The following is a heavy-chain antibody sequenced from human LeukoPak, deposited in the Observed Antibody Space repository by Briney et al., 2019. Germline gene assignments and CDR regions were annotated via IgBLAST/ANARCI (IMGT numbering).Heavy chain of an antibody. Sequence: ASVKVSCKASGYTFTGYYMHWVRQAPGQGLEWMGWINPNSGGTNYAQKFQGWVTMARDTSISTAYMELSRLRSDDTAVYYCARDLMASDCTNGVCYIYWGQGTLVTVSS. CDR2: INPNSGGT. CDR1: GYTFTGYY. V-gene: IGHV1-2*04. D-gene: IGHD2-8*01. J-gene: IGHJ4*02. CDR3: ARDLMASDCTNGVCYIY.